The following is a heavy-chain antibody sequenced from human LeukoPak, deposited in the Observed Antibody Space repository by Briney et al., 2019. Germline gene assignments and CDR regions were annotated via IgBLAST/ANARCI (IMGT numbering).Heavy chain of an antibody. Sequence: GGSLRLSCAASGFTFSSYAMSWVRQAPGKGLEWVSAISGSGGSTYYADSVKGRFTISRDNSKNTLYLQMNSLRAEDTAVYYCARDRIAAAGNFLAYWGQGTLVTVSS. V-gene: IGHV3-23*01. CDR2: ISGSGGST. CDR3: ARDRIAAAGNFLAY. D-gene: IGHD6-13*01. CDR1: GFTFSSYA. J-gene: IGHJ4*02.